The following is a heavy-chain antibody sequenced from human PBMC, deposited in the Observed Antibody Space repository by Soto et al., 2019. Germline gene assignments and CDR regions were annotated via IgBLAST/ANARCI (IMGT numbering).Heavy chain of an antibody. CDR3: ATPPNRYCSGGSCSLAFDI. CDR1: CGSISSSSYY. V-gene: IGHV4-39*01. J-gene: IGHJ3*02. CDR2: IYYSGST. D-gene: IGHD2-15*01. Sequence: PSETLSLTCTVSCGSISSSSYYWGWIRQPPGKGLEWIGSIYYSGSTYYNPSLKSRVTISVDTSKNQFSLKLSSVTAADTAVYYCATPPNRYCSGGSCSLAFDIWGQGTMVTVS.